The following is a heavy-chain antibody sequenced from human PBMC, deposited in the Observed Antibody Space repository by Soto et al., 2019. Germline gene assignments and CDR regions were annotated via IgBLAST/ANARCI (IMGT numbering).Heavy chain of an antibody. Sequence: QVQLVESGGGVVQPGRSLRLSCAASGFTFSSYGMHWVRQAPGKGLEWVAVIWYDGSNKYYADSVKGRFTISRDNSKNTLYLQMNCLRAEDTAVYYCARDKGYCSSTSCSHYYYYYGMDVWGQGTTVTVSS. CDR2: IWYDGSNK. V-gene: IGHV3-33*01. CDR1: GFTFSSYG. CDR3: ARDKGYCSSTSCSHYYYYYGMDV. D-gene: IGHD2-2*01. J-gene: IGHJ6*02.